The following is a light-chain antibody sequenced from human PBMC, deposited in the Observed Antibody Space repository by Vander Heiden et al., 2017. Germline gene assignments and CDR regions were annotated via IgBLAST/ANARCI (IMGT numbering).Light chain of an antibody. CDR2: DVY. CDR3: SSYTATDTVI. V-gene: IGLV2-14*03. CDR1: TSDIGLYNY. Sequence: SALTQPASVSGPPGQTNTTSCIRTTSDIGLYNYVSWYQQHPGKAPRLRIYDVYSRPSGVSSRFSASRSGHTASLTISGLQTEDEADYYCSSYTATDTVIFGGGTTLTV. J-gene: IGLJ2*01.